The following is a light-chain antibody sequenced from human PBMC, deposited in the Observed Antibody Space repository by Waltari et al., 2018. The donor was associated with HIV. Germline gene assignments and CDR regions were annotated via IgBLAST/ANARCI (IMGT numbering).Light chain of an antibody. CDR2: RNN. CDR1: SSNIGTNY. J-gene: IGLJ2*01. V-gene: IGLV1-47*01. Sequence: QSVLTQPPSASGTPGQSVTISCSGTSSNIGTNYVYWYQQFPGTAPKLLIYRNNKRPSGVPDRFSGSKSGTAASLDISGLRSDDEAEDYCAAWDDTLTVVFGGGTKLTVL. CDR3: AAWDDTLTVV.